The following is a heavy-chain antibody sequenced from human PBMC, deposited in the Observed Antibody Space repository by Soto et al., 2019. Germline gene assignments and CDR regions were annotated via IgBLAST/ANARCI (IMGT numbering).Heavy chain of an antibody. J-gene: IGHJ4*02. CDR2: ISYDGSNK. CDR1: GFTFSSYG. D-gene: IGHD4-4*01. V-gene: IGHV3-30*18. Sequence: VGSLSLSCAASGFTFSSYGMHWVRQAPGKGLEWVAVISYDGSNKYYADSVKGRFTISRDNSKNTLYLQMKTLRAEDTAVYYCAKDEGDGYSYYYFVYWGPGTLVTVSP. CDR3: AKDEGDGYSYYYFVY.